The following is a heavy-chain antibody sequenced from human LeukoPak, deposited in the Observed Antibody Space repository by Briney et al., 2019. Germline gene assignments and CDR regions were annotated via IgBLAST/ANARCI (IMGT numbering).Heavy chain of an antibody. D-gene: IGHD2-2*01. CDR1: GFTFEDYA. J-gene: IGHJ4*02. CDR3: AKGAGLVVPAAVKDNLDTAMEPLDY. CDR2: ISWDGDST. Sequence: GGPLRLSCAASGFTFEDYAMHWVRQAPGKGLEWVSLISWDGDSTYSADSVKGRFTISRDNSKNSLYVQMNSLRTEDTALYFCAKGAGLVVPAAVKDNLDTAMEPLDYWGQGTLVTVSS. V-gene: IGHV3-43D*03.